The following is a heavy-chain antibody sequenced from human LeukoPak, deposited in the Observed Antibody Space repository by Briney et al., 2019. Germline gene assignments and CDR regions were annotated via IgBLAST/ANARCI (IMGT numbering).Heavy chain of an antibody. CDR3: ARTVQLWRPYYYYGMDV. V-gene: IGHV4-34*01. J-gene: IGHJ6*02. Sequence: SETLSLTCAVYGGSFSGYYWSWIRQPPGKGLEWIGEINHSGSTNYNPSLKSRVTISVDTSKNQFSLKLSSVTAADTAVYYCARTVQLWRPYYYYGMDVWGQGTTATVSS. CDR1: GGSFSGYY. D-gene: IGHD5-18*01. CDR2: INHSGST.